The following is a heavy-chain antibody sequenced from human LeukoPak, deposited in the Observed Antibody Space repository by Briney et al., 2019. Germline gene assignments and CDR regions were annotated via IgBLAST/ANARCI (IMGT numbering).Heavy chain of an antibody. V-gene: IGHV3-7*01. CDR3: ARVGVTRLRYYFDH. D-gene: IGHD3-16*01. J-gene: IGHJ4*02. CDR1: GFTFSSYA. CDR2: IKQDGSEK. Sequence: GGSLRLSCAASGFTFSSYAMSWVRQAPGKGLEWVANIKQDGSEKYYVVSVKGRFTISRDNAKNSLYLQMNSLRAEDTAVYYCARVGVTRLRYYFDHWGQGTLVTVSS.